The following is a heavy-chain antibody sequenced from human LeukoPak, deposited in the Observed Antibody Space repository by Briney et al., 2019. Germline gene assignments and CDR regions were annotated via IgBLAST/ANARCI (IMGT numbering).Heavy chain of an antibody. J-gene: IGHJ4*02. CDR1: GYSFTSYW. Sequence: GESLKISSKGSGYSFTSYWIGWVRQMPGKGREWMGIIYPGDSDTRYSPSFQGQVTISADKSICTAYLQWSSLKASDTAMYYFERLGAAQEAARLGRGDYFDYWGQGTLVTVSS. CDR3: ERLGAAQEAARLGRGDYFDY. D-gene: IGHD6-6*01. CDR2: IYPGDSDT. V-gene: IGHV5-51*01.